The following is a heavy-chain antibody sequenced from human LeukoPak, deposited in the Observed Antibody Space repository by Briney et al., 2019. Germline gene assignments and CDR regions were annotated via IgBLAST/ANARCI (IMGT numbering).Heavy chain of an antibody. J-gene: IGHJ6*02. CDR2: ISVSGGST. CDR1: GFTFNNYA. D-gene: IGHD2-21*01. Sequence: RRSLRLSCAASGFTFNNYAMSWVRQAPGKGLEWVSAISVSGGSTYYADSVKGRFTISRDNSKNTLYLQMNSLRPEDTAVYYCARDLVKPPDAPYYYGMDVWGPGTTVTVSS. CDR3: ARDLVKPPDAPYYYGMDV. V-gene: IGHV3-23*01.